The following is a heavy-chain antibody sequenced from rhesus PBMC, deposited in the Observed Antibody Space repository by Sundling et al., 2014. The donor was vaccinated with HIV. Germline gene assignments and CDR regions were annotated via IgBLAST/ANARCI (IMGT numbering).Heavy chain of an antibody. CDR3: ARDLNESWRYIVYGLES. CDR2: IYGSSGRT. V-gene: IGHV4S9*01. J-gene: IGHJ6*01. D-gene: IGHD1-1-1*01. CDR1: GASISDYHY. Sequence: QVQLQESGPGLVKPSETLSLTCAVSGASISDYHYWNWIRQPPGKGLEWIGHIYGSSGRTYYNPSLKSRVTISTDTSKNQFSLQVTSVTAADTAVYYCARDLNESWRYIVYGLESWGQGVIVTVSS.